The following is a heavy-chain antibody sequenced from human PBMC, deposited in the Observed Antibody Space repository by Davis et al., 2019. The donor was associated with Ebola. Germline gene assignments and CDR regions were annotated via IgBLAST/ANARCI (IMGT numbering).Heavy chain of an antibody. J-gene: IGHJ3*02. D-gene: IGHD5-18*01. CDR2: INHSGST. Sequence: SDTLSLTCAVYGGSFSGYYWSWIRQPPGKGLEWIGEINHSGSTNYNPSLKSRVTISVGTSKNQFSLKLSSVTAADTAVYYCARDAGYSYGLDIWGQGTMVTVSS. V-gene: IGHV4-34*01. CDR3: ARDAGYSYGLDI. CDR1: GGSFSGYY.